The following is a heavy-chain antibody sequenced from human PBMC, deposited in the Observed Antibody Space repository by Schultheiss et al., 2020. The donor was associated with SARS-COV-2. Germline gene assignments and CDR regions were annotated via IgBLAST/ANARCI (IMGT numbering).Heavy chain of an antibody. CDR3: ARTDWIAARPYSYYYMDV. CDR1: GFTFSSHS. V-gene: IGHV3-21*01. J-gene: IGHJ6*03. Sequence: GGSLRLSCAASGFTFSSHSMNWVRQAPGKGLEWVSSISSSSSYIYYADSVKGRFTISRDNAKNSLYLHMNSLRAEDTAVYYCARTDWIAARPYSYYYMDVWGKGTTVTVSS. D-gene: IGHD6-6*01. CDR2: ISSSSSYI.